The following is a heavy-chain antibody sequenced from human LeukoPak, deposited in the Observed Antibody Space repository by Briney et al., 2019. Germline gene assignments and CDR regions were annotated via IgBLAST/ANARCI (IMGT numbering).Heavy chain of an antibody. V-gene: IGHV1-2*02. CDR1: GYTFTDYY. J-gene: IGHJ5*02. D-gene: IGHD2-2*01. Sequence: ASVKVSCKASGYTFTDYYMHWVRQAPGQGLEWMGWINPNSGGTNYAQKFQGRVTMTRDTSISTAYMELSRLRSDDTAVYYCARDDIVVVPVGFDPWGQGTLVTVSS. CDR2: INPNSGGT. CDR3: ARDDIVVVPVGFDP.